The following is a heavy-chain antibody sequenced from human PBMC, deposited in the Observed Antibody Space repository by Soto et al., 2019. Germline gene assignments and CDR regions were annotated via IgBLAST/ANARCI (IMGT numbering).Heavy chain of an antibody. Sequence: SETLSLTCTVSGGSISSGDYYWSWIRQPPGKGLEWIGYIYYSGSTYYNPSLKSRVTISVDKSKNQFSLKLSSVPAADTAVYYCARAPYCSSTSCLNWFDPWGQGTLVTDSS. J-gene: IGHJ5*02. V-gene: IGHV4-30-4*01. D-gene: IGHD2-2*01. CDR2: IYYSGST. CDR3: ARAPYCSSTSCLNWFDP. CDR1: GGSISSGDYY.